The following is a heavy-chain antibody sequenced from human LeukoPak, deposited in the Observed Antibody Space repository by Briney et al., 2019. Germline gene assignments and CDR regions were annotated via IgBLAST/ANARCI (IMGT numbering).Heavy chain of an antibody. CDR1: GFTFSSYA. CDR3: AKAGRYSGYDFDY. V-gene: IGHV3-23*01. D-gene: IGHD5-12*01. J-gene: IGHJ4*02. CDR2: ISGSGGST. Sequence: PGASLRLSCAASGFTFSSYAMSWVRQAPGKGLEWVSAISGSGGSTYYADSVKGRFTISRGNSKNTLYLQMNSLRAEDTAVYYCAKAGRYSGYDFDYWGQGTLVTVSS.